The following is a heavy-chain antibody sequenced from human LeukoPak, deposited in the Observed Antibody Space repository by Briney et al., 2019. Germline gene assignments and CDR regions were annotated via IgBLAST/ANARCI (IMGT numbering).Heavy chain of an antibody. D-gene: IGHD6-19*01. J-gene: IGHJ4*02. V-gene: IGHV4-30-4*07. CDR3: ARGLIAVAGYYFDY. CDR2: IYYSGST. CDR1: GGSISSGGYS. Sequence: SETLSLTCAVSGGSISSGGYSWSWIRQPPGKGLEWIGYIYYSGSTYYNPSLKSRVTISVDTSKNQFSLKLSSVTAADTAVYYCARGLIAVAGYYFDYWGQGTLVTVSS.